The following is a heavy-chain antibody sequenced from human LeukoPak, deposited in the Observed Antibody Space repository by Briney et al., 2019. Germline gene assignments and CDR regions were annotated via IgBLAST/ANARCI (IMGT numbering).Heavy chain of an antibody. Sequence: ASVKVSCKASGYSFTDNFVHWVRQAPGQGLEWMGWINPKSGGANYAQNFHGRVTMTIDMSTSTAYMDLTRVRSDDAAVYYCARVLRTDILTLGYWGQGTLVTVSS. J-gene: IGHJ4*02. D-gene: IGHD3-9*01. CDR3: ARVLRTDILTLGY. CDR1: GYSFTDNF. V-gene: IGHV1-2*02. CDR2: INPKSGGA.